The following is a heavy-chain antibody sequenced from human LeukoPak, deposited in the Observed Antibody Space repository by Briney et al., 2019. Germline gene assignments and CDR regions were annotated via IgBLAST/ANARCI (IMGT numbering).Heavy chain of an antibody. CDR2: IKQDGSEK. CDR3: ARDRYGGNPKFDY. Sequence: GGSLRLSCAASGFTFSSYWMSWVRQAPGKGLEWVANIKQDGSEKYYVDSVKGRFTISRDNAKNSLYLQMNSLRAEDTAVYYCARDRYGGNPKFDYWGQGTLVTVSS. V-gene: IGHV3-7*03. J-gene: IGHJ4*02. D-gene: IGHD4-23*01. CDR1: GFTFSSYW.